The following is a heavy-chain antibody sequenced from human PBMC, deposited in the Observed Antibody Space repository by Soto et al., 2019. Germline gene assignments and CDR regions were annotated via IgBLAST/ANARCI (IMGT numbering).Heavy chain of an antibody. CDR3: AKEGVADKYYYYGMDV. CDR1: GFTFSSYP. V-gene: IGHV3-30*04. J-gene: IGHJ6*02. CDR2: ISSDGNDK. Sequence: QVQMVESGGGVVQPGRSPRLSCVASGFTFSSYPIHWVRQAPGKGLEWVTTISSDGNDKYYSDSVKGRFTTSRDNSKNTVYLQMNNLRVEDTAVYYCAKEGVADKYYYYGMDVWGQGTTLNVSS. D-gene: IGHD3-3*01.